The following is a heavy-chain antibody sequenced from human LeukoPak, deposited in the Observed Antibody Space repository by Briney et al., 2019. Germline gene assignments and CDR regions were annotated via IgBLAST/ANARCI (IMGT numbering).Heavy chain of an antibody. J-gene: IGHJ6*03. V-gene: IGHV4-39*07. CDR1: GGSISSSSYY. CDR2: IYYSGST. CDR3: ARGIAVAGKRPYYYMDV. Sequence: SETLSLTCTVSGGSISSSSYYWGWIRQPPGKGLEWLGSIYYSGSTYYNPSLKSRVTISVDTSKNQFSLKLSCVTAADTAVYYCARGIAVAGKRPYYYMDVWGKGTTVTVSS. D-gene: IGHD6-19*01.